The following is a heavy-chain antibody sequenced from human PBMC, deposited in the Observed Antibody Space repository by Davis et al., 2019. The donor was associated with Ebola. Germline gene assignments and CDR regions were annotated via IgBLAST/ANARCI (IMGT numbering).Heavy chain of an antibody. V-gene: IGHV5-51*01. CDR3: ARPQGSDWNWFDP. Sequence: GESLKISCKGSGYSFATNWIGWVRQMPGKGLEWMGIIYPGDSDTRYSPSFQGQVTISADKSISTAYLQWSSLKASDTAMYYCARPQGSDWNWFDPWGQGTLVTVSS. CDR1: GYSFATNW. CDR2: IYPGDSDT. D-gene: IGHD3-9*01. J-gene: IGHJ5*02.